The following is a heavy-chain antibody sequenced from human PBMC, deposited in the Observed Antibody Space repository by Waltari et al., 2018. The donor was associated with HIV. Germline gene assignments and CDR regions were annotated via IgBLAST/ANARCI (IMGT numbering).Heavy chain of an antibody. CDR1: GFIFSSTR. CDR3: ARGGFYGSGSKVN. V-gene: IGHV3-7*04. CDR2: IKQDGSEK. J-gene: IGHJ4*02. Sequence: ESKLVESGGGLVQPGGSLRLSCPPGFIFSSTRMRSVGQAPGKGLEWVANIKQDGSEKYYGDSVNGRFTISRDNAENSLYLQMNSLRAEDTAVYYCARGGFYGSGSKVNWGQGTLVTVSS. D-gene: IGHD3-10*01.